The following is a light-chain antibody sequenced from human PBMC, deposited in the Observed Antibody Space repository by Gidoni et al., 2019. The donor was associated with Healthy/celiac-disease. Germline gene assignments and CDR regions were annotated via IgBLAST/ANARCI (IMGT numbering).Light chain of an antibody. J-gene: IGLJ3*02. V-gene: IGLV2-14*03. Sequence: QSALTQPAPVSVSPGQSITISCTRTSSDVGGYNYVSWYQQHPGKAPNLMIYDVSNRPSGVANRFSGSKSGNTASLTISGLQAEDEADSYCSSYTSSSTPLVFGGGTKLTVL. CDR3: SSYTSSSTPLV. CDR2: DVS. CDR1: SSDVGGYNY.